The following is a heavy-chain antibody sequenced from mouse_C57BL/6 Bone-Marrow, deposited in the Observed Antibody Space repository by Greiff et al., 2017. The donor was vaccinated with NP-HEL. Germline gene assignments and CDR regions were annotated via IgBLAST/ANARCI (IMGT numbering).Heavy chain of an antibody. D-gene: IGHD3-3*01. Sequence: EVQLQQSGPELVKPGASVKISCKASGYSFTGYYMNWVKQSPEKSLEWIGEINPSTGGTTYNQKFKAKATLTVDKSSSTAYMQLKSLTSEDSAVYYCARRRALWFYFDYWGQGTTLTVSS. J-gene: IGHJ2*01. CDR1: GYSFTGYY. CDR2: INPSTGGT. CDR3: ARRRALWFYFDY. V-gene: IGHV1-42*01.